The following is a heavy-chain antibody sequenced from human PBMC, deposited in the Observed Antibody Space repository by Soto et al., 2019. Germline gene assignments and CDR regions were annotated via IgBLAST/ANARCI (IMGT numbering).Heavy chain of an antibody. V-gene: IGHV1-46*01. D-gene: IGHD2-15*01. CDR1: GYTFTSYY. J-gene: IGHJ4*02. CDR3: ASVYCSGGGGYGIDY. CDR2: ISPSGGST. Sequence: QVQLVQSGAEVKKPGASVKVSCKASGYTFTSYYMHWVRQAPGQGLEWMGIISPSGGSTTYVQKCKGRVRMTRDTFTRTVYMELSSLRSEDTAVYYCASVYCSGGGGYGIDYWGQGTLVTVSS.